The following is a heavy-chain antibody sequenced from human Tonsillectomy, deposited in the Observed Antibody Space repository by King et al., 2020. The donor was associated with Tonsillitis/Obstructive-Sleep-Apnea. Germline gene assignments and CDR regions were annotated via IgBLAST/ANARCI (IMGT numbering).Heavy chain of an antibody. J-gene: IGHJ3*02. CDR3: ASQITYCYDSSGYSVINDAFVI. CDR1: GGSISSSSYY. CDR2: IYYSGST. D-gene: IGHD3-22*01. Sequence: LQLQESGPGLVKPSETLSLTCTVSGGSISSSSYYWGWIRQPPGKGLEWIGSIYYSGSTYYNPSLKRRLHISVDTSKNQFSLKLSSVTAADSAVYYCASQITYCYDSSGYSVINDAFVIWGQGTMVTVSS. V-gene: IGHV4-39*01.